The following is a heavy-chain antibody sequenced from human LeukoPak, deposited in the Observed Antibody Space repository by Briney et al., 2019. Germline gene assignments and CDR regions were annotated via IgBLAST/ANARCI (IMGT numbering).Heavy chain of an antibody. Sequence: GASVKVSCKASGYTFTSYDINWVRQATGQGLEWMGWMNPNSGNTGYAQKFQGRVTITRNTSISTAYMELSSLRSEDTAVDYCATSTAMAPSIARYYMDVWGKGTTVTVSS. V-gene: IGHV1-8*03. CDR3: ATSTAMAPSIARYYMDV. J-gene: IGHJ6*03. CDR2: MNPNSGNT. D-gene: IGHD5-18*01. CDR1: GYTFTSYD.